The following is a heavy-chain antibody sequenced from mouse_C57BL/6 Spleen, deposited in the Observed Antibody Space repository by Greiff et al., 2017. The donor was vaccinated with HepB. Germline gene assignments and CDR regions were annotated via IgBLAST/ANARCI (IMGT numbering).Heavy chain of an antibody. CDR2: INPSTGGT. D-gene: IGHD2-3*01. Sequence: VQLQQSGPELVKPGASVKISCKASGYSFTGYYMNWVKQSPEKSLEWIGEINPSTGGTTYNQKFKAKATLTVDKSSSTAYMQLKSLTSEDSAVYYCARYGDGYYYAMDYWGQGTSVTVSS. V-gene: IGHV1-42*01. J-gene: IGHJ4*01. CDR1: GYSFTGYY. CDR3: ARYGDGYYYAMDY.